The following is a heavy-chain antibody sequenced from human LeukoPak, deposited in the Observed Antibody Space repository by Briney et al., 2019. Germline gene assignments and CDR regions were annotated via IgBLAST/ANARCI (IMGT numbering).Heavy chain of an antibody. J-gene: IGHJ4*02. CDR2: ISYSGST. CDR3: ARGQGDQMAGKFDY. D-gene: IGHD2-21*02. Sequence: KPSQTLSLTCTVSGGSISSGDYYWSWIRQPPGKGLEWIGYISYSGSTYCNPSLKSRVTISVDTSKNQFSLKLSSVTAADTAVYYCARGQGDQMAGKFDYWGQGTLVTVSS. V-gene: IGHV4-30-4*01. CDR1: GGSISSGDYY.